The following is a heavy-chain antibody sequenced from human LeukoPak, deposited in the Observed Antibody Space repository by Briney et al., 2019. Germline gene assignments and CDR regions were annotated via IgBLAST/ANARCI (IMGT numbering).Heavy chain of an antibody. Sequence: GGSLRLSCAASGFTFSNYAMHWVRQAPGKGLEWVSYISSSSSTIYYADSVKGRFTISRDNAKNSLYLQMNSLRAEDTAVYYCASLPPPWTDYYYYYYMDVWGKGTTVTVSS. J-gene: IGHJ6*03. CDR3: ASLPPPWTDYYYYYYMDV. V-gene: IGHV3-48*04. CDR2: ISSSSSTI. D-gene: IGHD3/OR15-3a*01. CDR1: GFTFSNYA.